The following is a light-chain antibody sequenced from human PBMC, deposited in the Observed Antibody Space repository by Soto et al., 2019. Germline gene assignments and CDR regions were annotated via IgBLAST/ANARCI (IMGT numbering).Light chain of an antibody. CDR3: QQYDNLPPYT. V-gene: IGKV1-33*01. CDR2: DAS. J-gene: IGKJ2*01. CDR1: QDISNY. Sequence: DIQMTQSPSSLSASVGDRVTITCQASQDISNYLNWYQQKPGKAPKLLIYDASNLETGVPSRFIGGGSGTDFTFTISSLQPEDIATYYCQQYDNLPPYTFGQGTKLEIK.